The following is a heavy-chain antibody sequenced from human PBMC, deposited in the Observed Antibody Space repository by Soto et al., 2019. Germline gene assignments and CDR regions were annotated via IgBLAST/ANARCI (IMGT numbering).Heavy chain of an antibody. J-gene: IGHJ3*02. CDR2: IKQDESKS. Sequence: EVQLVESGGGLVQPGGSLRLSCAASGFTFSSYWMTWVRQAPGKGLEWVANIKQDESKSYDVDSVEGRFTITRDNANNSLFLQMKTLRADDTAVYYCAGDSSPSDNSRWYDAFDIWGRGTMVTVSS. V-gene: IGHV3-7*05. D-gene: IGHD6-13*01. CDR1: GFTFSSYW. CDR3: AGDSSPSDNSRWYDAFDI.